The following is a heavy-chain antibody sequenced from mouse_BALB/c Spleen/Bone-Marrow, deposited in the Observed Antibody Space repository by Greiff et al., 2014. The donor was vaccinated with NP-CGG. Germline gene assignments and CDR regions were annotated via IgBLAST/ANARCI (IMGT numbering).Heavy chain of an antibody. CDR1: GYRFTSYY. V-gene: IGHV1-66*01. Sequence: QVQLQQSGPELVKPGASVKISCKASGYRFTSYYIHWVKQRPGQGLEWIGWIFPVSVNNKYNEKLKGKATLTADTSSSTAYMQLSSLTSEDSAVYFCARGKDAMDYWGQGTSVTVSS. CDR2: IFPVSVNN. CDR3: ARGKDAMDY. J-gene: IGHJ4*01.